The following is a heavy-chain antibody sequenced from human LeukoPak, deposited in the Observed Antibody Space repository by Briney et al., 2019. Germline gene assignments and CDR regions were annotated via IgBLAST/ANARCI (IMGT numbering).Heavy chain of an antibody. V-gene: IGHV3-23*01. J-gene: IGHJ4*02. D-gene: IGHD6-13*01. CDR3: AQITAAGTSY. Sequence: GGSLRLSCAASGFTFSSYGMTWVRQAPGKGLEWVSSIGGTGYTTYYADSVKGRFTISRDNSKDTQYLQMNSLRAEDTAVYYCAQITAAGTSYWGQGTLVTVSS. CDR2: IGGTGYTT. CDR1: GFTFSSYG.